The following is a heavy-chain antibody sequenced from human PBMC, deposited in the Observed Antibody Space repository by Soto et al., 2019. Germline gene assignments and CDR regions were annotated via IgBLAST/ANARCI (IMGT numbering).Heavy chain of an antibody. CDR2: IGGSSSYT. J-gene: IGHJ4*02. D-gene: IGHD3-9*01. Sequence: QVQLVESGGDLVKPGGSLRLSCAASGFPFSDYYMSWIRQAPGKGLEWVSSIGGSSSYTNNADSVKGRFTISRDNARHSVYLHMNSLRAEDTAVYFCARTRTTGYYNYWGQGTLVTVSA. V-gene: IGHV3-11*06. CDR3: ARTRTTGYYNY. CDR1: GFPFSDYY.